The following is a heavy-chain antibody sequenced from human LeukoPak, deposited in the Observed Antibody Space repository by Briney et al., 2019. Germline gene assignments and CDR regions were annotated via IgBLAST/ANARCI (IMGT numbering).Heavy chain of an antibody. CDR1: GFTFSSYA. V-gene: IGHV3-23*01. CDR2: ISGSGGST. CDR3: AKGGTAAAGTDFDY. J-gene: IGHJ4*02. Sequence: QAGGSLRLSCAASGFTFSSYAVSWVRQAPGKGLEWVSAISGSGGSTYYADSVKGRFTISRDNSKNTLYLQMNSLRAEDTAVYYCAKGGTAAAGTDFDYWGQGTLVTVSS. D-gene: IGHD6-13*01.